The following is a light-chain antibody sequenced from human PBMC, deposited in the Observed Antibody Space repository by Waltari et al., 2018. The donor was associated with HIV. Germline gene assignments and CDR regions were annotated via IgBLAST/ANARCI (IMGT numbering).Light chain of an antibody. Sequence: DIVMTQSPDSLPVSLGARATINFKSSQSLLFSSNNKNYFAWYQQKPGQPPKLLFYWASTRESGVPDRFSGSGSGTDFTLTISSLQAEDVAVYYCQQYYSTPWTFGQGTKVEIK. CDR3: QQYYSTPWT. J-gene: IGKJ1*01. V-gene: IGKV4-1*01. CDR2: WAS. CDR1: QSLLFSSNNKNY.